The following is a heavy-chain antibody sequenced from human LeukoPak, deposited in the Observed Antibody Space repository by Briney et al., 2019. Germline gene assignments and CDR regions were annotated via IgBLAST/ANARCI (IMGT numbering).Heavy chain of an antibody. CDR3: VRDFRFLDDY. CDR1: GFSFSSYW. J-gene: IGHJ4*02. CDR2: IKQDGTEK. V-gene: IGHV3-7*01. D-gene: IGHD3-3*01. Sequence: PGGSLRLSCAASGFSFSSYWMTWVRQAPGKGLEWVANIKQDGTEKYSVDSVKGRFTISRDNAKNSLYLQMNSVRAEDTAVYYCVRDFRFLDDYWGQGTLVSVSP.